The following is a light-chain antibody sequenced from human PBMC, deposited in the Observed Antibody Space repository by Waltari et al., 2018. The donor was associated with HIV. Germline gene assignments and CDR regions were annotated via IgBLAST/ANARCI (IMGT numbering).Light chain of an antibody. CDR1: QNINNY. Sequence: DIQLTQSPSSLSASIGDRVTITCRASQNINNYLNWYQQKPGKAPMIFIHTATNLQSGVPSRFSGSGSGTDFTLTITSLQPEDFAIYFCQQSYSSPTFGPGTTV. J-gene: IGKJ3*01. CDR2: TAT. V-gene: IGKV1-39*01. CDR3: QQSYSSPT.